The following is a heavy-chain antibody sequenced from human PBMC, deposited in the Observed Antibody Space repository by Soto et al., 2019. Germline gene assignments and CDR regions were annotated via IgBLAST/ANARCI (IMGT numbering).Heavy chain of an antibody. V-gene: IGHV1-18*01. CDR1: GYTFNNYG. Sequence: ASVKVSCKASGYTFNNYGVTWVRQAPGQGLEWMGWISGYNGDTNYAQKLQGRVTLTTDTSTTTAYMELTSLTSDDTAVYYCARDQAYSSAVWGQGT. CDR2: ISGYNGDT. CDR3: ARDQAYSSAV. J-gene: IGHJ4*02. D-gene: IGHD2-21*01.